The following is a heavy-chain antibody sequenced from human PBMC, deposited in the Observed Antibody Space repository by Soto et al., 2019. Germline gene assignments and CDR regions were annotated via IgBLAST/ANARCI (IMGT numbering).Heavy chain of an antibody. J-gene: IGHJ5*02. CDR1: GGSFSGYY. CDR3: ARESIVGATRFEP. Sequence: PSETLSLTCAVYGGSFSGYYWGWIRQPPGKGLEWIGEIYHSGSTNSNPSLKSRVTISVDTSKSQFSLRLTSVTAADTAVYFCARESIVGATRFEPWGHGTMITVSS. V-gene: IGHV4-34*01. CDR2: IYHSGST. D-gene: IGHD1-26*01.